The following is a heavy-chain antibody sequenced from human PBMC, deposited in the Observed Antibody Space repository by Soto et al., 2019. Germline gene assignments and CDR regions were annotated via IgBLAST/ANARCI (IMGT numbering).Heavy chain of an antibody. CDR2: IIPIFGTA. D-gene: IGHD2-2*01. Sequence: QVQLVQSGAEVKKPGSSVKVSCKASGGTFSSYAISWVRQAPGQGLEWMGGIIPIFGTANYAQKFQGRVTITADESTSTAYMELSRLRSEDTAVYYCASPYPRGYCSSTSCNLPHYYYGMDVWGQGTTVTVSS. CDR3: ASPYPRGYCSSTSCNLPHYYYGMDV. V-gene: IGHV1-69*01. J-gene: IGHJ6*02. CDR1: GGTFSSYA.